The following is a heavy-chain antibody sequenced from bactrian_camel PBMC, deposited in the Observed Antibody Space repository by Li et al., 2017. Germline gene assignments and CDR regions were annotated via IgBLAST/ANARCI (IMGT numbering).Heavy chain of an antibody. CDR3: ATPTQRRRWIRSNSELCGAQGTY. Sequence: VQLVESGGAAVQNGGSLTLSCASSGYTANTGCMGWFRQNPGKEREGIAVVYGGGGFPLYADSVKGRFTITQDNAENTVYLQMDNLQPEDTAVYYCATPTQRRRWIRSNSELCGAQGTYRGQGTQVTVS. CDR1: GYTANTGC. D-gene: IGHD7*01. J-gene: IGHJ4*01. V-gene: IGHV3S40*01. CDR2: VYGGGGFP.